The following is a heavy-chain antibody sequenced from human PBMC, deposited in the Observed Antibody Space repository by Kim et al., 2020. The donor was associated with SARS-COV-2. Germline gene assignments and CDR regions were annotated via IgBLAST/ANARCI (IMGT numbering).Heavy chain of an antibody. Sequence: GGSLRLSCAASGFTFSNAWMSWVRQAPGKGLEWVGRIKSKTDGGTTDYAAPVKGRFTISRDDSKNTLYLQMNSLKTEDTAVYYCTTAHSSSWYGRAIDYWGQGTLVTVSS. J-gene: IGHJ4*02. V-gene: IGHV3-15*01. CDR1: GFTFSNAW. CDR3: TTAHSSSWYGRAIDY. CDR2: IKSKTDGGTT. D-gene: IGHD6-13*01.